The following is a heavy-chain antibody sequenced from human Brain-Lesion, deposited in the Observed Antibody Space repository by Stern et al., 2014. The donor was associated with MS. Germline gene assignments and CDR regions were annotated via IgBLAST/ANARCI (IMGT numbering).Heavy chain of an antibody. CDR1: GGSINSGGYY. D-gene: IGHD3-22*01. V-gene: IGHV4-31*03. CDR3: ARGARYSDSSGYYFYFDY. J-gene: IGHJ4*02. CDR2: IYYTGSA. Sequence: VQLVESGPGLVKPSQTLPLTCTVSGGSINSGGYYWSWIRQYPGKGLEWIGYIYYTGSAYYDPSLKSRLSMSIDTPKNQFSLNPNSVTAADTAVYSCARGARYSDSSGYYFYFDYWGQGTLVTVSS.